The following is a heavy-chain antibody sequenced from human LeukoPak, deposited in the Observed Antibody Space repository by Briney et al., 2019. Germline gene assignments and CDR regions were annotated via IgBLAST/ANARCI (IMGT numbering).Heavy chain of an antibody. V-gene: IGHV3-15*01. CDR1: GFTFSSLP. J-gene: IGHJ4*02. CDR3: TTDSPVLRYFDWLFY. D-gene: IGHD3-9*01. CDR2: IKSKTDGGTT. Sequence: PGGSLRLSCAASGFTFSSLPMSWVRQAPGKGLEWVGRIKSKTDGGTTDYAAPVKGRFTISRDDSKNTLYLQMNSLKTEDTAVYYCTTDSPVLRYFDWLFYWGQGTLVTVSS.